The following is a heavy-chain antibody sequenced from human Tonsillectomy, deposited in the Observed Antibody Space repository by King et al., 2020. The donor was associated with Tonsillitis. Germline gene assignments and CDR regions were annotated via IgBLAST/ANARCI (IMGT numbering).Heavy chain of an antibody. V-gene: IGHV3-48*04. CDR1: GFTFSTYS. D-gene: IGHD2-2*01. CDR2: ISSRSNTI. Sequence: DVQLVESGGGLVQPGGSLRISCAASGFTFSTYSMNWVRQAPGKGLEWVSYISSRSNTIYYADSVKGRFTISRDNAKNSLYLQMNSLRAEDTAVYFCARDSASIYCISISCYVDYWGQGTLVTVSS. CDR3: ARDSASIYCISISCYVDY. J-gene: IGHJ4*02.